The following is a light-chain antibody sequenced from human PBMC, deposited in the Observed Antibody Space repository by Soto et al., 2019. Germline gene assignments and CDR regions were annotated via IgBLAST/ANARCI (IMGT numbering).Light chain of an antibody. CDR3: QQANSFPLT. V-gene: IGKV1-12*01. J-gene: IGKJ5*01. CDR2: GAS. CDR1: QGISRW. Sequence: DIQMTQSPSFVSASVGDRVPITCRASQGISRWLAWSQQRPGKAPELLIYGASSLQSGVASRFSGSGSGTDFTLTISSLQPEDFATYYCQQANSFPLTFGQGTRLEIK.